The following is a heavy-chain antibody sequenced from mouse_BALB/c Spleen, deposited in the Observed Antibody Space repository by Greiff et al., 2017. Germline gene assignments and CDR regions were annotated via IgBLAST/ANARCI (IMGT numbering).Heavy chain of an antibody. CDR2: IDPENGDT. D-gene: IGHD1-2*01. V-gene: IGHV14-4*02. CDR1: GFNIKDYY. J-gene: IGHJ2*01. Sequence: VQLQQSGAELVRSGASVKLSCTASGFNIKDYYMHWVKQRPEQGLEWIGWIDPENGDTEYAPKFQGKATMTADTSSNTAYLQLSSLTSEDTAVYYCTAHYYGYVRDYWGQGTTLTVSS. CDR3: TAHYYGYVRDY.